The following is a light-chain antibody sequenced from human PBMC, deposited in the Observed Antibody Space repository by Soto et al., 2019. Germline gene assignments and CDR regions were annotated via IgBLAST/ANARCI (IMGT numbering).Light chain of an antibody. CDR1: SGDVGGYDY. CDR2: EVT. Sequence: QSALTQPASVSGSPGQSIAISRTGTSGDVGGYDYVSWYQQHPDKAPKLMIYEVTKRPSWVSNRFSGSKSGNTASLTISGLQPEDEADYYCSSHTSGSTRVFGSGTKLTVL. J-gene: IGLJ1*01. V-gene: IGLV2-14*01. CDR3: SSHTSGSTRV.